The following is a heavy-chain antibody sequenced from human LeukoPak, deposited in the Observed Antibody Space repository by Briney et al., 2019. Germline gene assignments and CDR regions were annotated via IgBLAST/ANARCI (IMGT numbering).Heavy chain of an antibody. CDR2: IFYSGST. Sequence: SETLSLTCTVSSGSISTSNYYWGWVRQPPGKALEWIGNIFYSGSTYYSPSLKSRVTISLDTSRNQFSLKLNSVTAADTAVYYCARNVFMGSGSLWGQGTLVTVSS. CDR1: SGSISTSNYY. CDR3: ARNVFMGSGSL. J-gene: IGHJ4*02. V-gene: IGHV4-39*07. D-gene: IGHD3-10*01.